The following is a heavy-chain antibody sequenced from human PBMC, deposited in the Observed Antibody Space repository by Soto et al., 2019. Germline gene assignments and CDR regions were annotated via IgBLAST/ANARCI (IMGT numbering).Heavy chain of an antibody. CDR3: ARVSDYYDSSVPDAFDI. J-gene: IGHJ3*02. CDR2: ISSSSSYI. D-gene: IGHD3-22*01. CDR1: GFTFSSYS. Sequence: LRLSCAASGFTFSSYSMNWVRQAPGKGLEWVSSISSSSSYIYYADSVKGRFTISRDNAKNSLYLQMNSLRAEDTAVYYCARVSDYYDSSVPDAFDIWGQGTMATVSS. V-gene: IGHV3-21*01.